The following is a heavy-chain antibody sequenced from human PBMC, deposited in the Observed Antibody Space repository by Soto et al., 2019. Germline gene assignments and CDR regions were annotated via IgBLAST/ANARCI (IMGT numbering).Heavy chain of an antibody. J-gene: IGHJ6*02. D-gene: IGHD7-27*01. Sequence: PGGSMRLSCAASGSTFSDSYMSWIRQAPGKGLEWLSYTTGTSDTIYYPDSVKGPFTISRNNAKNSVYLQMNSLRAEYTSVYYCARGVSLGSMDVWGQGTMVTVSS. CDR1: GSTFSDSY. CDR2: TTGTSDTI. V-gene: IGHV3-11*01. CDR3: ARGVSLGSMDV.